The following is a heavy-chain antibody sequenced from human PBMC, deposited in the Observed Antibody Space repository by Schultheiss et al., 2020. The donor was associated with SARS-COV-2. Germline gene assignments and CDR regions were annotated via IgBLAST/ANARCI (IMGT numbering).Heavy chain of an antibody. V-gene: IGHV4-30-4*01. J-gene: IGHJ4*02. Sequence: SETLSLTCTVSGYSISSGCYWSWIRQPPGKGLEWIGYIYYSGSTYYNPSLKSRVTISVDTSKNQFSLKLSSVTAADTAVYYCAFIGYCSGGSCYAIDCWGQGTLVTVSS. CDR1: GYSISSGCY. CDR2: IYYSGST. CDR3: AFIGYCSGGSCYAIDC. D-gene: IGHD2-15*01.